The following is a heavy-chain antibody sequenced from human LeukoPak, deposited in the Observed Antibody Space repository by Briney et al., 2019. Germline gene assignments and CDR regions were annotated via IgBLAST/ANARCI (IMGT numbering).Heavy chain of an antibody. CDR3: ARGRITMVRGVNY. D-gene: IGHD3-10*01. V-gene: IGHV1-2*02. CDR2: INPNSGGT. CDR1: GYTFTGYY. J-gene: IGHJ4*02. Sequence: ASVKVSCKASGYTFTGYYMHWVRQAPGQGLEGMGWINPNSGGTNYAQKFQGRVTMTRDTSISTAYMELSRLRSDDTAVYYCARGRITMVRGVNYWGQGTLVTVSS.